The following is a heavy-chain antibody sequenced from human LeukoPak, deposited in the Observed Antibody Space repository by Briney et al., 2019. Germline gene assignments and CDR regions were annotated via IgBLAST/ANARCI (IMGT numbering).Heavy chain of an antibody. Sequence: ASVKVSCKASGYTFTSYAMNWVRQAPGQGLEWMGWINTNTGNPTYAQGFTGRFVFSSDTSVSTAYLQISSLKAEDTAVYYCAREVRSVEQRAHDYWGQGTLVTVSS. V-gene: IGHV7-4-1*02. CDR2: INTNTGNP. D-gene: IGHD6-25*01. CDR1: GYTFTSYA. J-gene: IGHJ4*02. CDR3: AREVRSVEQRAHDY.